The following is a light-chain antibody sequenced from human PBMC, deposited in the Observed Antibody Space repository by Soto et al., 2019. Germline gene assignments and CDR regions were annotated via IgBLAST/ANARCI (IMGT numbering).Light chain of an antibody. CDR2: DAS. Sequence: DIQMTQSPSTLSGSVGDRVTITCRASQTISSWLAWYQQKPGKAPKVLIYDASSLNIGVPSRFSGSGSETDFTLTISSLQPEDFAIYYCQQYNSFSLTFGGGTKVDIK. CDR1: QTISSW. J-gene: IGKJ4*01. CDR3: QQYNSFSLT. V-gene: IGKV1-5*01.